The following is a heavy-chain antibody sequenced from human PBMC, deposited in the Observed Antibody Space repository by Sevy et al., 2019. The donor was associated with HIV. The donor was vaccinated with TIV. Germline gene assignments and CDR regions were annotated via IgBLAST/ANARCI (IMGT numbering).Heavy chain of an antibody. CDR2: IKSKTDGGTT. J-gene: IGHJ4*02. V-gene: IGHV3-15*01. Sequence: GGSLRLSCAASGFTFSNAWMSWVRQAPGKGLEWVGRIKSKTDGGTTDYAAPVKGRFPISRDDSKNTLYLQMNSLKTEDTAVYYCTTGGDFWSGYYGLNYWGQGTLVTVSS. D-gene: IGHD3-3*01. CDR3: TTGGDFWSGYYGLNY. CDR1: GFTFSNAW.